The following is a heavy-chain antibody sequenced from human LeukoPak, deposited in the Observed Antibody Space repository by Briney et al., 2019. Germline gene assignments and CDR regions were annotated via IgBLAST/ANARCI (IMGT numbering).Heavy chain of an antibody. D-gene: IGHD2-2*01. CDR3: ASKAGYCSSTSCHHPYYYYGMDV. Sequence: EASVKVSCKASGYTFTGXYMHWVRQAPGQGLEWMGXXXPNSGGTNYAQKFQGRVTMTRDTSISTACMELSRLRSDDTAVYYCASKAGYCSSTSCHHPYYYYGMDVWGQGTTVTVSS. CDR2: XXPNSGGT. CDR1: GYTFTGXY. V-gene: IGHV1-2*02. J-gene: IGHJ6*01.